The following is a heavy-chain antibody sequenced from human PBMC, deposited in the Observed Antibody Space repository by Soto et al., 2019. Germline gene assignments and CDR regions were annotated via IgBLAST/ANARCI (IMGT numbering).Heavy chain of an antibody. CDR2: INHSGST. V-gene: IGHV4-34*01. D-gene: IGHD1-1*01. Sequence: QVQLQQWGAGLLKPSETLSLTCTVYGGSFCGYYWSWIRQPPGKGLEWIGEINHSGSTNFNPSLNRRVNISVDTSKNQFSLKLSSVTAADTVVYYSAGSRATRRPYFYCDLGMDVWGQGTSVTVSS. CDR1: GGSFCGYY. J-gene: IGHJ6*02. CDR3: AGSRATRRPYFYCDLGMDV.